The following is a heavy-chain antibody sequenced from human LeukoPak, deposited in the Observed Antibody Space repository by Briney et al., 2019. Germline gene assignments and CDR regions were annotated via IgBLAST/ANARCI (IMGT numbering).Heavy chain of an antibody. D-gene: IGHD3-10*01. J-gene: IGHJ5*02. CDR1: GFTFSSYA. Sequence: PGGSLRLSCAASGFTFSSYAMSWVRQAPGKGLEWVSAISGSGGSTYYADSVKGRFTISRDNAKNSLYLQMNSLRAEDTAVYYCAREYGSGSSRRRFDPWGQGTLVTVSS. CDR3: AREYGSGSSRRRFDP. V-gene: IGHV3-23*01. CDR2: ISGSGGST.